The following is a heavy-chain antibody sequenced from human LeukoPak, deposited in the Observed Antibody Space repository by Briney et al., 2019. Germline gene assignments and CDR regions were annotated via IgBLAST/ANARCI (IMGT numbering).Heavy chain of an antibody. CDR3: AKDREVTTSYYFDY. CDR2: ISGSAGST. J-gene: IGHJ4*02. Sequence: GGSLRLSCVASGFTFSSYAMSWVRQAPGKGLEWLSSISGSAGSTYYADSVKGRFTISRDYSKNTLSLQMDSLRAEDTAIYYCAKDREVTTSYYFDYWGQGTLVTVSS. D-gene: IGHD2-21*02. CDR1: GFTFSSYA. V-gene: IGHV3-23*01.